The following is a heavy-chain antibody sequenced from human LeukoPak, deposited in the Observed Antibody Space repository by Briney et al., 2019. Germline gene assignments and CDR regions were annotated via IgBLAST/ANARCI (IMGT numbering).Heavy chain of an antibody. J-gene: IGHJ4*02. CDR2: IGGSGGST. CDR3: AKHPDRYSYGSFDY. CDR1: GFTFSSYA. D-gene: IGHD5-18*01. Sequence: GGSLRLSCAASGFTFSSYALSWVRQAPGKGLEWVSAIGGSGGSTYYADSVKGRFTISRDNSKNTLYLQMNSLRAEDTAVYYCAKHPDRYSYGSFDYWGQGTLVTVSS. V-gene: IGHV3-23*01.